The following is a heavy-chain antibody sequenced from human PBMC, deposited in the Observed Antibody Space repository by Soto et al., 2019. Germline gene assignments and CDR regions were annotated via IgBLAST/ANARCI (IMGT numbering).Heavy chain of an antibody. CDR3: ARHNYGSGSTYFDS. V-gene: IGHV4-59*08. CDR2: IYYSGST. J-gene: IGHJ4*02. D-gene: IGHD3-10*01. Sequence: ETLSLTCTVSGGSISSFYWSWIRQPPGKGLEWIGYIYYSGSTNYNPSLKSRVTISVDTSKNQFSPKLNSMTAADTAVYYCARHNYGSGSTYFDSWGQGTLVTVSS. CDR1: GGSISSFY.